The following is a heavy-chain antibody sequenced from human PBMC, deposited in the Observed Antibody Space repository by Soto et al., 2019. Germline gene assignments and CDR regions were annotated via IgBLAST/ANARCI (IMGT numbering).Heavy chain of an antibody. Sequence: EVQLVESGGGLVKPGGSLRLSCAASGFTFSSYSMNWVRQAPGKGLEWVSSISSSSSYIYYADSVKGRFTISRDNAKNSLYLQMNSLRAEDTAVYYCARDGGYSYHKYGMDVWGQGTTVTVSS. V-gene: IGHV3-21*01. CDR1: GFTFSSYS. D-gene: IGHD5-18*01. CDR2: ISSSSSYI. CDR3: ARDGGYSYHKYGMDV. J-gene: IGHJ6*02.